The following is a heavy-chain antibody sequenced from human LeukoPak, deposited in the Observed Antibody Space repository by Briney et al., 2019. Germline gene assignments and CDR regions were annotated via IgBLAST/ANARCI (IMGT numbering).Heavy chain of an antibody. CDR2: IYYSGST. CDR3: ARVPYSSGWVRWFDP. D-gene: IGHD6-19*01. J-gene: IGHJ5*02. CDR1: GGSISSYY. V-gene: IGHV4-59*01. Sequence: PSETLSLTCTVSGGSISSYYWSWIRQPPGKGLEWIGYIYYSGSTNYNPSLKSRVTISVDTSKNQFSLKLSSVTAADTAVYYCARVPYSSGWVRWFDPRGQGTLVTVSS.